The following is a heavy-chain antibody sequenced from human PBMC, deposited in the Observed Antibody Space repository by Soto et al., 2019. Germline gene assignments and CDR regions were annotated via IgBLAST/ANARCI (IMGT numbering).Heavy chain of an antibody. D-gene: IGHD2-21*01. CDR3: ARLLLRPGKFDY. J-gene: IGHJ4*02. V-gene: IGHV3-11*01. CDR2: ISSSGDPT. CDR1: GFSFSDYY. Sequence: GGSLRLSCAASGFSFSDYYMTWVRQAPGKGLEWISDISSSGDPTYYADSVRGRFTISRDNAKNSLYLQLNSLRGEDTAVYYCARLLLRPGKFDYWGQGTLVTGS.